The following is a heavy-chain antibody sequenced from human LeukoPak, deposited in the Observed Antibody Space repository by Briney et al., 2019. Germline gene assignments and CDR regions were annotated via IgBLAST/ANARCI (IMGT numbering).Heavy chain of an antibody. CDR2: IKSKTDGGAT. Sequence: GGSLRLSCAASGFTFSNAWMSWVRQAPGKGLEWVGRIKSKTDGGATDCAAPVKGRFTISRDDSKNTLYLQMNSLRAEDTAVYYCASPVQAAAGGLGAFDIWGQGTMVTVSS. J-gene: IGHJ3*02. D-gene: IGHD6-13*01. CDR1: GFTFSNAW. CDR3: ASPVQAAAGGLGAFDI. V-gene: IGHV3-15*01.